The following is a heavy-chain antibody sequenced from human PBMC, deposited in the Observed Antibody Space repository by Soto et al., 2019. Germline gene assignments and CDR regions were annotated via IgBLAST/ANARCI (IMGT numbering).Heavy chain of an antibody. CDR1: GFTVSTNY. J-gene: IGHJ4*02. V-gene: IGHV3-53*01. CDR2: IYSGGST. CDR3: ARDFPLSEYRYSGSYYYNS. Sequence: PGGSLRLSCAASGFTVSTNYMSWVRQPSGKGLEWVSVIYSGGSTYYADSVKGRFTIFRDISQNTLYLQMDSLRAEDTAVYYCARDFPLSEYRYSGSYYYNSWGQGTLVTVSS. D-gene: IGHD1-26*01.